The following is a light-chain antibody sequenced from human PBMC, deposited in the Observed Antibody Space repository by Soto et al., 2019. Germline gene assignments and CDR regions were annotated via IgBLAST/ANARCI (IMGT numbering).Light chain of an antibody. CDR3: AAWDDSLRGVV. V-gene: IGLV1-47*01. J-gene: IGLJ2*01. CDR2: RNS. Sequence: QPVLTQPPSASGTPGQRVTISCSGSSSNIGSNYVYWYQQLPGTVPQLLIYRNSERPSGVPDRFSGSKSGTSASLAISGLRSEDEADYYCAAWDDSLRGVVFGGGTQLTVL. CDR1: SSNIGSNY.